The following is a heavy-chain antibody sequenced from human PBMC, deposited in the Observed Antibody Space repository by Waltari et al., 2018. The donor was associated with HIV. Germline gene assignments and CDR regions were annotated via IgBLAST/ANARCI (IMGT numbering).Heavy chain of an antibody. V-gene: IGHV6-1*01. Sequence: QVQLQQSGPGLVKPSQTLSLTCAISGDSVSGNSGAWNWIRQSPSRGLEWLGRTYYNSKWYNDYALSVKSRISINPDTSKNQVSLQLNSVTPEDTAGYYCARLYWGNKAFDIWGQGTMVTVSS. CDR3: ARLYWGNKAFDI. D-gene: IGHD3-16*01. CDR1: GDSVSGNSGA. CDR2: TYYNSKWYN. J-gene: IGHJ3*02.